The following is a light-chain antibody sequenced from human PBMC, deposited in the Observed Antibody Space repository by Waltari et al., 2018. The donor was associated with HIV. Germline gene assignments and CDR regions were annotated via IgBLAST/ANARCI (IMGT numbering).Light chain of an antibody. CDR1: SSNIGSGYD. Sequence: QSVQTQPPSVSGAPGQRVTISCSGSSSNIGSGYDVHWYQQLPGTAPKLLIYANSNRPSGVPDRFSGSKSGTSASLAITGLQAEDEADYYCQSYDSSLSGWVFGGGTKLTVL. V-gene: IGLV1-40*01. J-gene: IGLJ3*02. CDR3: QSYDSSLSGWV. CDR2: ANS.